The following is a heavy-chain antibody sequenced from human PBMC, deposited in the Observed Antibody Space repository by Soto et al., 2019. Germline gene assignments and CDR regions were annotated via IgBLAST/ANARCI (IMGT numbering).Heavy chain of an antibody. CDR3: ARHEWLQLWLVTEY. CDR2: IYHSGNT. Sequence: ETLSLTCSVSGESIGSSTNYWGWIRQPPGKGLEWIGTIYHSGNTYYNPTLKSRVAISVDMSKNQFSLRLNSVTAADTAVYYCARHEWLQLWLVTEYWGQGALVTVSS. V-gene: IGHV4-39*01. D-gene: IGHD5-18*01. CDR1: GESIGSSTNY. J-gene: IGHJ4*02.